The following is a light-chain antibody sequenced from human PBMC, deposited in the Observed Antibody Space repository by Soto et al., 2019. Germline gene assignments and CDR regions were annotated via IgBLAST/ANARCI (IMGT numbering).Light chain of an antibody. CDR1: GSSIGTNT. V-gene: IGLV1-44*01. CDR2: GDN. Sequence: QSVLTQPPSASGTPGQRVTISCSGSGSSIGTNTVNWYRQLPGTTPKLLIYGDNQRPSGVPDRFSGSKSGTSASLANRGLQSEDEGEYFRAAWDGRLNNVPFGGGTKLTVL. CDR3: AAWDGRLNNVP. J-gene: IGLJ2*01.